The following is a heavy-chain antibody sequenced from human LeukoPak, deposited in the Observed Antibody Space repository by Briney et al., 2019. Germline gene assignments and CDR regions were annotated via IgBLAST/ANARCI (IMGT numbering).Heavy chain of an antibody. CDR1: GDSISSGDYY. V-gene: IGHV4-61*02. J-gene: IGHJ5*02. CDR2: IPSSGST. CDR3: ARCQAAGTFWFDP. Sequence: PSETLSLTCTVSGDSISSGDYYWSWIRQPAGKGLEWIGRIPSSGSTNYNPSLKSRVTISVDTSKNQFSLKLSSVTAADTAVYYCARCQAAGTFWFDPWGQGTLVTVSS. D-gene: IGHD6-13*01.